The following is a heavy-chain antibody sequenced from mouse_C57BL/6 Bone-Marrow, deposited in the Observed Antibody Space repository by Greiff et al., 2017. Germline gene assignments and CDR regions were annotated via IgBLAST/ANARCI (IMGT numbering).Heavy chain of an antibody. D-gene: IGHD2-5*01. J-gene: IGHJ2*01. Sequence: DVMLVESGGGLVKPGGSLKLSCAASGFTFSSYAMSWVRQTPEKRLEWVATISDGGSYTYYPDNVKGRFTISRDNAKNNLYLQMGHLKSEDTAMYYCARDRRAYYSNWNYFDYWGQGTTLTVSS. V-gene: IGHV5-4*01. CDR1: GFTFSSYA. CDR2: ISDGGSYT. CDR3: ARDRRAYYSNWNYFDY.